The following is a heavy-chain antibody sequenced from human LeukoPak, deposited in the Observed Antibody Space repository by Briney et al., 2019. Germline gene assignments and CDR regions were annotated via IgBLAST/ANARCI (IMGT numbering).Heavy chain of an antibody. D-gene: IGHD2-8*01. Sequence: GESLKISCKHSEYSFPNYWIGWVRQMPGKSLEWMGIIYPGDSDTRYSPSFQGQVTISADKSISTAYLQWSSLKASDTAMYYCARLPLFSGLYLDVWGKGTTVTVSS. CDR2: IYPGDSDT. J-gene: IGHJ6*04. CDR3: ARLPLFSGLYLDV. V-gene: IGHV5-51*01. CDR1: EYSFPNYW.